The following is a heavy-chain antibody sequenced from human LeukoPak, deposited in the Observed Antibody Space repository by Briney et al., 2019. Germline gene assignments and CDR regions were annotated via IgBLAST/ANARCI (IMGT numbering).Heavy chain of an antibody. D-gene: IGHD3-10*01. CDR1: GSTFSDYY. V-gene: IGHV3-23*01. Sequence: SGGSLRLSCAASGSTFSDYYMSWVRQAPGKGLEWVSAISGSGGSTYYADSVKGRFTISRDNSKNTLYLQMNSLRAEDTAVYYCATETTYYYGSGSSQGWGQGTLVTVSS. CDR2: ISGSGGST. J-gene: IGHJ4*02. CDR3: ATETTYYYGSGSSQG.